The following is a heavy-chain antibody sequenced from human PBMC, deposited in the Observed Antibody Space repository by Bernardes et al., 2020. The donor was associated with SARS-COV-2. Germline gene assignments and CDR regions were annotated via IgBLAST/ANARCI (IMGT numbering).Heavy chain of an antibody. CDR2: LSGSGGST. Sequence: GGSLRLSCAASGFTFISYAMSWVRQAPGKGLEWVSSLSGSGGSTYYADSVKGRFTISRDNSKNTLYLQMSSLRAEDTAVYYCAKDHSSFDPYYYGMDVWGQGTTVTVSS. CDR3: AKDHSSFDPYYYGMDV. J-gene: IGHJ6*02. V-gene: IGHV3-23*01. D-gene: IGHD6-6*01. CDR1: GFTFISYA.